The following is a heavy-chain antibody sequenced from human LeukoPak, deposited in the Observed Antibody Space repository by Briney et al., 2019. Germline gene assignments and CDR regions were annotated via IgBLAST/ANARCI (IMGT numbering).Heavy chain of an antibody. CDR2: ISAYNGNT. CDR1: GYTFTSYG. Sequence: RASVTVSCKASGYTFTSYGISWVRQAPGQGLEWMGWISAYNGNTNYAQKLQGRVTMTTDTSTTTAYMDLRSLTSDDTAVYYCARGPYCSGGSCYIFDWFDPWGQGTLVTVSS. CDR3: ARGPYCSGGSCYIFDWFDP. V-gene: IGHV1-18*01. J-gene: IGHJ5*02. D-gene: IGHD2-15*01.